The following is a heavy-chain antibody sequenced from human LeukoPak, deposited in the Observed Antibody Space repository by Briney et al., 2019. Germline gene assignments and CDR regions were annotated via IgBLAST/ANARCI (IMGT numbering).Heavy chain of an antibody. D-gene: IGHD6-13*01. V-gene: IGHV4-39*01. CDR3: ARHYVAPAAGPPLGFDY. CDR2: IYYSGST. Sequence: SETLSLTCTVSGGSISSSSYYWGWIRQPPGKGLEWIGSIYYSGSTYYNPSLKSRVTISVDTSKNQFSLKLSSVTAADTAVYYRARHYVAPAAGPPLGFDYWGQGTLVTVSS. J-gene: IGHJ4*02. CDR1: GGSISSSSYY.